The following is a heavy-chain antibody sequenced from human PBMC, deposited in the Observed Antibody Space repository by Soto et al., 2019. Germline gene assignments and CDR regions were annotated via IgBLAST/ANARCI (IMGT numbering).Heavy chain of an antibody. CDR1: GYTFTSYD. Sequence: QVQLVQSGAEVKKPGASVKVSCKASGYTFTSYDINWVRQATGQGLEWMGWMNPNSGNTGYAQKFQGRVTMTRNTSRXXAXMXXSSLRSEDTAVYYCARGQYDILTGYPYYYYYGMDVWGQGTTVTVSS. CDR2: MNPNSGNT. V-gene: IGHV1-8*01. D-gene: IGHD3-9*01. CDR3: ARGQYDILTGYPYYYYYGMDV. J-gene: IGHJ6*02.